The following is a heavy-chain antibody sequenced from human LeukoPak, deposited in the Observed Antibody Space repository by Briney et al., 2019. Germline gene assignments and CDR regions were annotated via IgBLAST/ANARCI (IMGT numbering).Heavy chain of an antibody. J-gene: IGHJ4*02. D-gene: IGHD6-13*01. CDR1: GGSISSYY. Sequence: PSETLSLTCTVSGGSISSYYWSWIRQPPGKGLEWIGYIYYSGSTNYNPSLKSRVTISVDTSKNQFSLKLSSVTAADTAVYYCARENGYSSSWYLYWGQGTLVTVSS. CDR2: IYYSGST. CDR3: ARENGYSSSWYLY. V-gene: IGHV4-59*01.